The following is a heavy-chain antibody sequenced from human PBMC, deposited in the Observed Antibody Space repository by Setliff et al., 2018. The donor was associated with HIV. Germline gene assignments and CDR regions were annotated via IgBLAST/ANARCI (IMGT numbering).Heavy chain of an antibody. J-gene: IGHJ6*03. CDR3: ARETTVVMGDDVDNYHYSYMDV. CDR1: GYTVTGYY. V-gene: IGHV1-2*06. D-gene: IGHD4-17*01. CDR2: IYPNSGGT. Sequence: GASVKVSCKASGYTVTGYYIHGVRQAPGQGLEWMGRIYPNSGGTNFAQKFQGRVTMTRDTSISTAYMELSRLTSDDTAMYYCARETTVVMGDDVDNYHYSYMDVWGKGTTVTVSS.